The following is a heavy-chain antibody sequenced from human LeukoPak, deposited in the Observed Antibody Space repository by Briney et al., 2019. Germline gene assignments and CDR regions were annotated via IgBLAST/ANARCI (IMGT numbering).Heavy chain of an antibody. V-gene: IGHV3-30-3*01. D-gene: IGHD3-3*01. Sequence: GGSLRLSCAASGFTFSSYAMHWVRQAPGKGLEWVAVISYDGSNKYYADSVKGRYTISRDNSKNTLYLQMNSLRAEDTAVYYCARVLVDFWSGYPAGRVPNYYYGMDVWGQGTTVTVSS. CDR3: ARVLVDFWSGYPAGRVPNYYYGMDV. J-gene: IGHJ6*02. CDR1: GFTFSSYA. CDR2: ISYDGSNK.